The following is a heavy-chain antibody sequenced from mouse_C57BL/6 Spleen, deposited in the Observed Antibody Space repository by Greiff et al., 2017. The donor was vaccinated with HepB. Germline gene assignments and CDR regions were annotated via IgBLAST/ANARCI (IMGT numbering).Heavy chain of an antibody. V-gene: IGHV1-72*01. CDR1: GYTFTSYW. J-gene: IGHJ1*03. CDR3: ARSEDDCYYWYFDV. CDR2: IDPNSGGT. D-gene: IGHD2-3*01. Sequence: QVHVKQPGAELVKPGASVKLSCKASGYTFTSYWMHWVKQRPGRGLEWIGRIDPNSGGTKYNEKFKSKATLTVDKPSSTAYMQLSSLTSEDSAVYYCARSEDDCYYWYFDVWGTGTTVTVSS.